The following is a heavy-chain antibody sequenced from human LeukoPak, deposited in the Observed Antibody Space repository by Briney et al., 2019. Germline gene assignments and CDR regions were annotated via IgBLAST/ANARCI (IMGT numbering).Heavy chain of an antibody. V-gene: IGHV4-34*01. CDR2: INHSGST. J-gene: IGHJ5*02. CDR3: ARDLGYSSSS. D-gene: IGHD6-6*01. Sequence: SETLSLTCAVYGGSFSGYYWSWIRQPPGKGLEWIGEINHSGSTNYNPSLKSRVTISVDTSKNQFSLKLSSVTAADTAVYYCARDLGYSSSSWGQGTLVTVSS. CDR1: GGSFSGYY.